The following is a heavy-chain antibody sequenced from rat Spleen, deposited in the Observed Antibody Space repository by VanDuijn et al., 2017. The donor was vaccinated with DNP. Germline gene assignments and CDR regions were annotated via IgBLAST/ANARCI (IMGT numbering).Heavy chain of an antibody. CDR1: GFSFRDYD. J-gene: IGHJ4*01. Sequence: EVQLVESGGGLVQPGRSLKLSCVASGFSFRDYDMAWVRQAPSKGLEWVACMSPTTRSSYYRDSGRGRFTISRDNAESTVYLQMDSLRSEDTATYYCAKDRGFTYTTDYWSAMDAWGQGTSVTVSS. CDR3: AKDRGFTYTTDYWSAMDA. CDR2: MSPTTRSS. V-gene: IGHV5-27*01. D-gene: IGHD1-6*01.